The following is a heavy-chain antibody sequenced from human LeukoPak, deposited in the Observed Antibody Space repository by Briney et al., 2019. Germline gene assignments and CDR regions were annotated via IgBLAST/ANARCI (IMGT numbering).Heavy chain of an antibody. V-gene: IGHV1-46*01. CDR3: ARDSGMVRGTVDY. CDR1: GYTFTSYY. CDR2: INPSGGST. J-gene: IGHJ4*02. Sequence: ASVKVSGKSSGYTFTSYYMYWVRQAPGQGLEWMGIINPSGGSTSYAQKFQDRVTMTRDTSTSTVYMELSSLRSEDTAVYYCARDSGMVRGTVDYWGQGTLVTVSS. D-gene: IGHD3-10*01.